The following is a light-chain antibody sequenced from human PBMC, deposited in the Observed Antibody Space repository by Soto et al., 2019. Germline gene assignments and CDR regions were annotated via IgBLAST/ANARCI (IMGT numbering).Light chain of an antibody. CDR3: QQYNSHSP. J-gene: IGKJ1*01. CDR1: QRISRW. V-gene: IGKV1-5*01. Sequence: DIRMTESPSTLSASIGDRVTITCRASQRISRWLAWYQEKPGKAPKLLIYDASSLERGVQSRFCGRGSGTQFPLPISSLQPDDFATYYCQQYNSHSPFGQGTK. CDR2: DAS.